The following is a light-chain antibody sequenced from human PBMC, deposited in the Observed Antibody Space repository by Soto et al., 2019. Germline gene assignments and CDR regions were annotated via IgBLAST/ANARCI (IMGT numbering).Light chain of an antibody. Sequence: QSVLTQPPSVCGAPEQRVTISCSGSSSNIGAGYDVHWYQQLPGTAPKLLIYGNSNRPSGVPDRFSGSKSGTSASLAITGLQAEDEADYYCQSYDSSLSVVFGGGTKLTVL. V-gene: IGLV1-40*01. CDR3: QSYDSSLSVV. CDR2: GNS. J-gene: IGLJ2*01. CDR1: SSNIGAGYD.